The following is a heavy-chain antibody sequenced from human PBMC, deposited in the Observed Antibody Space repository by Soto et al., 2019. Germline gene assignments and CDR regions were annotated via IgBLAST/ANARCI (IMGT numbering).Heavy chain of an antibody. V-gene: IGHV4-61*03. CDR1: GGSVNSGTYY. D-gene: IGHD3-22*01. Sequence: QVQLQESGPGLVKSSETLSLTCTVSGGSVNSGTYYWSWIRQSPGKGLVWIGYLYNSGSTDYYPSLKCRFTISVDTSKNHFCPTLTSVTAAYTAVYFCASGNSASAYDDSWCQGTLVTVSS. CDR2: LYNSGST. J-gene: IGHJ4*02. CDR3: ASGNSASAYDDS.